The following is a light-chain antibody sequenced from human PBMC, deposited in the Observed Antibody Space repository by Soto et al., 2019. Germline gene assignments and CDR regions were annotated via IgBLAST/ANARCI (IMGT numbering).Light chain of an antibody. V-gene: IGKV1-12*01. CDR1: QGIGDR. Sequence: DIQMTQSPSSVSASVGDRVTLTCQASQGIGDRLAWYQQKPGKVPQLLIYFASTLGSGVPSRFSGSGSGTDFILTINTLQADDFATYYCLHTYSFPRTFGQGTKV. CDR2: FAS. J-gene: IGKJ1*01. CDR3: LHTYSFPRT.